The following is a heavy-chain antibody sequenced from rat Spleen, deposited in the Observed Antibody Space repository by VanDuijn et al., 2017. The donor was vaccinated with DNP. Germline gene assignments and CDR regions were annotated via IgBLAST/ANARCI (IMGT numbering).Heavy chain of an antibody. V-gene: IGHV2-6*01. CDR3: AISGYYDGSAMDA. CDR2: MSNGGNT. J-gene: IGHJ4*01. Sequence: QVQLKESGPGLVQPSQTLSLTCTVSGFSLTTYSVAWVRQPPGKSLEWIAAMSNGGNTYYNSVLKSRLSISRDTSKSQVFLKMNSVQTADTAMYFCAISGYYDGSAMDAWGQGTSVTVSS. CDR1: GFSLTTYS. D-gene: IGHD1-12*02.